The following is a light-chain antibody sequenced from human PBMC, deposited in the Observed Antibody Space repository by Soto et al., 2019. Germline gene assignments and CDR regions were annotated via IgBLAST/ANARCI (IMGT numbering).Light chain of an antibody. V-gene: IGLV8-61*01. CDR3: VLYMGSGLWV. CDR1: SGSVSTSNY. Sequence: QTVLTQEPSFSVSPGGTVTLTCGLSSGSVSTSNYPSWYQQTPGQAPRTLIYSTNTRSSGVPDRFSGSILGNKVALTITGAQADDESDYYCVLYMGSGLWVFGGGTQLTVL. CDR2: STN. J-gene: IGLJ3*02.